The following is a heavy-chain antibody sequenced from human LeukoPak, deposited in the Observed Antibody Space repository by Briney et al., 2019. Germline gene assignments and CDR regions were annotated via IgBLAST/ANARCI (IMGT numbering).Heavy chain of an antibody. CDR2: IWYNGEDK. CDR1: GFTLSTYV. J-gene: IGHJ6*03. CDR3: ARGDYSWVAYYHYYDYMDV. Sequence: GRTLRLSCAASGFTLSTYVTHWVRHAPGKGLEWVAVIWYNGEDKYCADSMKGRFTISRDNSKNTLYLQMNNLRSEDTAVYYCARGDYSWVAYYHYYDYMDVWGKGTTVTVSS. D-gene: IGHD3-10*01. V-gene: IGHV3-33*08.